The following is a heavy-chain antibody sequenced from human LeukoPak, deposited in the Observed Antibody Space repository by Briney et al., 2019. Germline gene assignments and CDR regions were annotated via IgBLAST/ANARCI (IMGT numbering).Heavy chain of an antibody. CDR1: GGSISSGGYS. CDR2: IYHSGST. CDR3: ARDTTVTTSGAFDI. D-gene: IGHD4-17*01. J-gene: IGHJ3*02. V-gene: IGHV4-30-2*01. Sequence: PSQTLSLTCAVSGGSISSGGYSWSWIRQPPGKGLEWIGYIYHSGSTYYNPSLKSRVTISVDTSKNQFSLKLSSVTAADTAVYYCARDTTVTTSGAFDIWGQGTMVTVSS.